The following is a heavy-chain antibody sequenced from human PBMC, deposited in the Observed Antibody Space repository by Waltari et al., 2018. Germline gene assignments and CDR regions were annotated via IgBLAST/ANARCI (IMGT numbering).Heavy chain of an antibody. CDR3: ARDWPSGAGGGDQSPGNLDY. D-gene: IGHD3-16*01. CDR2: IYHSGST. J-gene: IGHJ4*02. CDR1: GYSISSGYY. Sequence: QVQLQESGPGLVKPSETLSLTCTVSGYSISSGYYWGWIRQPPGKGLEWIGSIYHSGSTYSNPSLKSRVTISVDTSKTQFSLKLSSVTAADTAVYYCARDWPSGAGGGDQSPGNLDYWGQGTLVTVSS. V-gene: IGHV4-38-2*02.